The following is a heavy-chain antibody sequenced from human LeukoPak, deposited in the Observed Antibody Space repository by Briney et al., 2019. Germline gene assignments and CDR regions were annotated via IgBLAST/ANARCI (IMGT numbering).Heavy chain of an antibody. Sequence: PGGSLRLSCAASGFTFSTYAMTWVRQAPGKGLEWVSTISGSGGSTYYADSVKGRFTISRDNSKNTLYLQMSSLRAEDTAVYYCAKVMTRTVVRGVPPSDYWGQGTLVTVSS. CDR3: AKVMTRTVVRGVPPSDY. J-gene: IGHJ4*02. CDR1: GFTFSTYA. CDR2: ISGSGGST. D-gene: IGHD3-10*01. V-gene: IGHV3-23*01.